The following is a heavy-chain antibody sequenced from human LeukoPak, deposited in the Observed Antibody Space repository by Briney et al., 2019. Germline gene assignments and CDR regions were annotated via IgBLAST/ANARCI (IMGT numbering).Heavy chain of an antibody. CDR2: ISGSGGST. V-gene: IGHV3-23*01. CDR1: GFAFSSYA. Sequence: PGGSLRLSCAASGFAFSSYAMSWVRQAPGKGLEWVSAISGSGGSTYYADSAKGRFTISRDNSKNTLYLQMNSLRAEDTAVYYCAKAIAAAGRNGHAFDIWGQGTMVTVSS. CDR3: AKAIAAAGRNGHAFDI. D-gene: IGHD6-13*01. J-gene: IGHJ3*02.